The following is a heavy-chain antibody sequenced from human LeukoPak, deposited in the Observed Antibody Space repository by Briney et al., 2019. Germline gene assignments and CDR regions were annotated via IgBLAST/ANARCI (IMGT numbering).Heavy chain of an antibody. Sequence: GGSLRLSCAASGFTFSSYWMNWARQAPGKGLEWVASINHNGNVNYYVDSVKGRFTISRDSAKNSLYLQMSNLRAEDTAVYFCARGGGLDVWGQGATVTVSS. V-gene: IGHV3-7*03. CDR2: INHNGNVN. CDR1: GFTFSSYW. CDR3: ARGGGLDV. D-gene: IGHD3-16*01. J-gene: IGHJ6*02.